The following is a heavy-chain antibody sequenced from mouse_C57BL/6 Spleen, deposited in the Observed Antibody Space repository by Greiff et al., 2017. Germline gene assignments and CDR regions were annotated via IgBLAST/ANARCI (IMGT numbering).Heavy chain of an antibody. J-gene: IGHJ4*01. Sequence: QVQLKQPGAELVKPGASVKLSCKASGYTFTSYWMHWVKQRPGQGLEWIGMIHPNSGSTNYNEKFKSKATLTVDKSSSTAYMQLSSLTSEDSAVYYCARVDDGYYVGAMDYWGQGTSVTVSS. CDR1: GYTFTSYW. V-gene: IGHV1-64*01. CDR2: IHPNSGST. D-gene: IGHD2-3*01. CDR3: ARVDDGYYVGAMDY.